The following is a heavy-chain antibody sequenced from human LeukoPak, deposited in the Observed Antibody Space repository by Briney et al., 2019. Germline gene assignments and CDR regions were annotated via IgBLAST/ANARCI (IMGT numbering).Heavy chain of an antibody. CDR1: GGSISSYY. CDR2: IYYSGST. CDR3: ARGYNWFDP. J-gene: IGHJ5*02. Sequence: SETLSLTCTVSGGSISSYYWSWTRQPPGKGPEWIGYIYYSGSTNYNPSLKSRVTISVDTSKNQFSLKLSSVTAADTAVYYCARGYNWFDPWGQGTLVTVSS. V-gene: IGHV4-59*01.